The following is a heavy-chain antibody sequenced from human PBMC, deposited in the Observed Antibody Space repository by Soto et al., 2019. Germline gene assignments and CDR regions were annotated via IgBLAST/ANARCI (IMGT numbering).Heavy chain of an antibody. V-gene: IGHV3-74*01. J-gene: IGHJ4*02. CDR2: MNSDGSEI. CDR3: ATAEVDY. CDR1: GFTFGDYW. Sequence: PGGSLRLSCAASGFTFGDYWMHWVRQAPGKGLEWVPRMNSDGSEINYADSVKGRFIVSRDNAKSTLHLQMTSLRVEDTAVYYCATAEVDYWGPGVLVTVSS.